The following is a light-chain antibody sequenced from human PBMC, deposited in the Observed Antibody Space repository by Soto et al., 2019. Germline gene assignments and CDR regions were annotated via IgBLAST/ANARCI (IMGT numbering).Light chain of an antibody. CDR3: CSYAGRYKV. J-gene: IGLJ1*01. CDR1: SGDVGAYTS. Sequence: QSALTQPRSVSGSPGQSVTISCTGTSGDVGAYTSVSWYQHHPGIAPKLIIYDVNKRPSGVPDRFSGSKSGSRSGNTASLTISGLQPEDEADYYCCSYAGRYKVFGTGTKVTVL. V-gene: IGLV2-11*01. CDR2: DVN.